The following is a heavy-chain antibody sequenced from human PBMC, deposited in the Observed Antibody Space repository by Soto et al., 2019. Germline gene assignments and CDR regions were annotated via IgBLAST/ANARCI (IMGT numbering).Heavy chain of an antibody. CDR2: IIPMFGTS. CDR3: ARGSCSSTSCYKEYYFDL. D-gene: IGHD2-2*02. J-gene: IGHJ4*02. CDR1: GCTFSGYA. V-gene: IGHV1-69*13. Sequence: SVKVSCKASGCTFSGYAIRWVRQAPGQGLEWMGEIIPMFGTSNYAQKFQGRVTLTGDESTSTAYMELSSLRSEDTAVYYCARGSCSSTSCYKEYYFDLWGQGTLVTVSS.